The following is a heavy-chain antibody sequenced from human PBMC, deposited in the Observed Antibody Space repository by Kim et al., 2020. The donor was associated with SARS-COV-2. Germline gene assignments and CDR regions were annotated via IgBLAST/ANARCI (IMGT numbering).Heavy chain of an antibody. J-gene: IGHJ4*02. CDR1: GGSFSGYY. V-gene: IGHV4-34*01. Sequence: SETLSLTCAVYGGSFSGYYWSWIRQPPGKGLEWIGEINHSGSTNYNPSLKSRVTISVDTSKNQFSLKLSSVTAADTAVYYCARVLGYCSGGSCYSADYWGQGTLVTVSS. CDR3: ARVLGYCSGGSCYSADY. CDR2: INHSGST. D-gene: IGHD2-15*01.